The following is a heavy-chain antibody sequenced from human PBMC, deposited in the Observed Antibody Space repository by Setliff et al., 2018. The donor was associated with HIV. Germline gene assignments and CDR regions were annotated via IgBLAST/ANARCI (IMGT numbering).Heavy chain of an antibody. CDR3: ARGGGFLEWLSPMDV. CDR2: VYHTGST. D-gene: IGHD3-3*01. CDR1: GGSISSSSYY. Sequence: SETLSLTCTVSGGSISSSSYYWSWIRQPAGKGLEWIGSVYHTGSTYYNPSLKSRVTISVDTSKNQFYLKLSSVTAADTAVYYCARGGGFLEWLSPMDVWGRGTTVTVSS. V-gene: IGHV4-39*07. J-gene: IGHJ6*03.